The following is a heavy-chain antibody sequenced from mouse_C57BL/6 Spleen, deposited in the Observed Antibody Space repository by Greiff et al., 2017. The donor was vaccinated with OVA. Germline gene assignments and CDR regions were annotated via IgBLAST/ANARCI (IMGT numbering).Heavy chain of an antibody. CDR2: ISYDGSN. CDR1: GYSITSGYY. J-gene: IGHJ4*01. Sequence: EVQLQESGPGLVKPSQSLSLTCSVTGYSITSGYYWNWIRQFPGNKLEWMGYISYDGSNNYNPSLKNRISITRDTSKNQFFLKLNSVTTEDTATYYCARIYYGSSSYYYAMDYWGQGTSVTVSS. V-gene: IGHV3-6*01. D-gene: IGHD1-1*01. CDR3: ARIYYGSSSYYYAMDY.